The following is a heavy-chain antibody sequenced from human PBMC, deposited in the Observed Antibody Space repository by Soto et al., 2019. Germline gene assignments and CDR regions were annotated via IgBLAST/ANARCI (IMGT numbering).Heavy chain of an antibody. Sequence: GGSLRHSCAASGLTFSDYGMRWVRQATGKGLEWVAVISYDGTKIYYADSVKGRFTISRDSSENTLFLQMNSLRVEDTAVYYCVRRRTESYSDYWGQGTLVTVSS. CDR1: GLTFSDYG. D-gene: IGHD2-21*02. J-gene: IGHJ4*02. CDR2: ISYDGTKI. V-gene: IGHV3-30*03. CDR3: VRRRTESYSDY.